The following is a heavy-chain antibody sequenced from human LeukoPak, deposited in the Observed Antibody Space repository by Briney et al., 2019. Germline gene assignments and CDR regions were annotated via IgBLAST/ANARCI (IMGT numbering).Heavy chain of an antibody. V-gene: IGHV1-2*02. CDR2: ISPKSGGT. D-gene: IGHD4-11*01. CDR1: GYTLTDYY. J-gene: IGHJ4*02. CDR3: ARDNYGRFDY. Sequence: ASVKVSCRASGYTLTDYYVHWVRQGPGQGLEWMGWISPKSGGTNHAQKFQGRVTMTRDTTVNTAYMELSSLRSDDTAVYYCARDNYGRFDYWGQGTLVTVSS.